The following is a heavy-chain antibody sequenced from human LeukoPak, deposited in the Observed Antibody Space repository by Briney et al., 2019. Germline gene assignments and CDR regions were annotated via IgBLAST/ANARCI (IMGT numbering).Heavy chain of an antibody. Sequence: GGSLRLSCAASGFTFSSYAMHWVRQAPGKGLEWVAVISYDGSNKYYADSVKGRFTISRDNSKNTLYLQMNSLRAEDTAVYYCARGSESSGSAVGYWGQGTLVTVSS. CDR3: ARGSESSGSAVGY. J-gene: IGHJ4*02. CDR2: ISYDGSNK. CDR1: GFTFSSYA. D-gene: IGHD3-22*01. V-gene: IGHV3-30-3*01.